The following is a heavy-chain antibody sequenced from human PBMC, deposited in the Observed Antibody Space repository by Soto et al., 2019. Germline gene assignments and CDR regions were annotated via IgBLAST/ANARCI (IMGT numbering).Heavy chain of an antibody. CDR2: IYYSGST. J-gene: IGHJ5*02. Sequence: QVQLQESGPGLVKPSQTLSLTCTVSGGAISSGGYYWSWIRQHPGKGLEWMGDIYYSGSTYYNPSFKSRVTLSVDTSKNQFSLKLSSVTAADTAVYSCARTKDGWFDPWGQGTLVTVSS. V-gene: IGHV4-31*03. CDR1: GGAISSGGYY. CDR3: ARTKDGWFDP.